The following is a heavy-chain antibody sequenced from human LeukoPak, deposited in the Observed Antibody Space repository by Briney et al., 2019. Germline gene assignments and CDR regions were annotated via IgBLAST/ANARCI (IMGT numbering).Heavy chain of an antibody. V-gene: IGHV4-38-2*02. CDR1: GYSISSGYH. CDR2: FFLKGST. J-gene: IGHJ4*02. CDR3: ARVARCTSCFDVDY. D-gene: IGHD2-2*01. Sequence: SETLSLTCTVSGYSISSGYHWGWIRQPPGKGLEWIGSFFLKGSTYYNPSLKSRVTISVDTSKNQFSLTLSSVTAADTAVYYCARVARCTSCFDVDYWGQGTLVTVSS.